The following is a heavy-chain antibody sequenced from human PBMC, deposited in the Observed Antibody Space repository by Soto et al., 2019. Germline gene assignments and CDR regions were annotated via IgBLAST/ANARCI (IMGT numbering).Heavy chain of an antibody. J-gene: IGHJ3*01. V-gene: IGHV5-51*01. CDR2: IFPGDSDT. D-gene: IGHD2-15*01. CDR1: GYSFTNYW. Sequence: GESLKISCKGSGYSFTNYWIGWVRQMPGKGLEYMGTIFPGDSDTKCSPSFQGQVTISADKSISTAYLQWSSLKASDTAMYYCARRNFDINGYSNAYDFWGQGTMVTVSS. CDR3: ARRNFDINGYSNAYDF.